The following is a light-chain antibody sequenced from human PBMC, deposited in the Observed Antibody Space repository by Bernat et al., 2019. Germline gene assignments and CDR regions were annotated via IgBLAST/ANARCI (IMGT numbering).Light chain of an antibody. J-gene: IGKJ2*02. CDR3: QQYDNLPRT. CDR2: KAS. Sequence: DIQMTQSPLTLSASVGDRVTITCRASQSISVWLAWYQQKPGEAPKLLIYKASTLDSGVPSRFSGSGSGTEFSLTISSLQPEDIATYYCQQYDNLPRTFGQGTKLEIK. CDR1: QSISVW. V-gene: IGKV1-5*03.